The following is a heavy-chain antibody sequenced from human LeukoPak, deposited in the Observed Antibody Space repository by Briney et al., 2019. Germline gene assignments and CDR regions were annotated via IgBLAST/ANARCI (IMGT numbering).Heavy chain of an antibody. CDR3: ATGHSYGYDY. J-gene: IGHJ4*02. CDR2: VKGDGRTT. V-gene: IGHV3-74*01. D-gene: IGHD5-18*01. CDR1: GLDFSYFW. Sequence: GALRLSSAASGLDFSYFWMHWVRPPPGKGRVWVALVKGDGRTTIYADSVKGRFTISRDNSKNTLYLQMNSLRADDSGVYYCATGHSYGYDYWGQGVLVTVSS.